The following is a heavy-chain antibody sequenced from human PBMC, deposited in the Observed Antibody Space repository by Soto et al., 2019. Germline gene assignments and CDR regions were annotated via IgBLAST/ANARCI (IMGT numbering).Heavy chain of an antibody. V-gene: IGHV4-34*01. J-gene: IGHJ5*02. CDR3: ARGRISAAGSPYNWFDP. Sequence: QVQVQQWGAGLLKPSETPSLTCAVYGGSFSGYYWSWLRQPPGKGLEWIAEIHHSGSTNYNPSVQTRVTISIDTFKNQVSLKLSSVTAADTAVYYCARGRISAAGSPYNWFDPWGQGTLVTVSS. CDR1: GGSFSGYY. CDR2: IHHSGST. D-gene: IGHD6-13*01.